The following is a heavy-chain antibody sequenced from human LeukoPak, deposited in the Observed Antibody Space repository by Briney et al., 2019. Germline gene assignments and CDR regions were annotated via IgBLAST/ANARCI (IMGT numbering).Heavy chain of an antibody. CDR2: IRSKANSYST. CDR3: TRHQEGYHLFPIAAAELDP. CDR1: GFTFSGSA. V-gene: IGHV3-73*01. J-gene: IGHJ5*02. D-gene: IGHD6-13*01. Sequence: GGSLRLSCAASGFTFSGSAMHWVRQASGKGLEWVGGIRSKANSYSTAYAASVKGRFTISRDDSKNTAYLQMNSLKTEDTDVYYCTRHQEGYHLFPIAAAELDPWGQGTLVTVSS.